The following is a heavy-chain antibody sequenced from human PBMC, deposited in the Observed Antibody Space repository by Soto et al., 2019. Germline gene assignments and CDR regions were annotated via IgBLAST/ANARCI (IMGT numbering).Heavy chain of an antibody. V-gene: IGHV3-9*01. CDR3: ANWGMDV. CDR1: GFTFDDYA. Sequence: EVQLVESGGGLVQPGRSLRLSCAASGFTFDDYAMHWVRQAPGKGLEWVSGISWNSGSIGYADSVKGRFTISRDNAKNSLYLQMNSLRAEDTALYYCANWGMDVWGQGTTVTVSS. J-gene: IGHJ6*02. CDR2: ISWNSGSI.